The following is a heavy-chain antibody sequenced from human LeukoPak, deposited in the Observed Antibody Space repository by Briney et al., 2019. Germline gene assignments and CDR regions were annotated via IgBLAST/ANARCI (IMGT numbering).Heavy chain of an antibody. J-gene: IGHJ6*04. CDR1: GFTFSSYA. CDR3: ARTSINSGWSPYYYYGMDV. D-gene: IGHD6-19*01. V-gene: IGHV3-23*01. Sequence: GGSLRLSCAASGFTFSSYAMSWVRQAPGKGLEWVSAISGSGGSTYYADSVKGRFTISRDNSKNTLYLQMNSLRAEDTAVYYCARTSINSGWSPYYYYGMDVWGKGTTVTVSS. CDR2: ISGSGGST.